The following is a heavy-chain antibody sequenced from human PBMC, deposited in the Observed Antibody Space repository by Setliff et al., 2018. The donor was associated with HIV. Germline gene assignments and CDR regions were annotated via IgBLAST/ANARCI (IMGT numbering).Heavy chain of an antibody. D-gene: IGHD1-26*01. J-gene: IGHJ4*02. CDR1: GLTFSNFW. CDR3: ARDATRGGDFDF. V-gene: IGHV3-7*01. Sequence: GGSLRLSCATSGLTFSNFWMTWVRQAPGKGLEWVANIKEDGSETSYVDSVKGRFTMSRDNAKNLVYLEMNSLKVEDTAVYYCARDATRGGDFDFWGQGTLVTVSS. CDR2: IKEDGSET.